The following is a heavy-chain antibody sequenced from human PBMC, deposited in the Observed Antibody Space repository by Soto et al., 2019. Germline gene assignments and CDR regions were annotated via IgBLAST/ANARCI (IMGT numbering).Heavy chain of an antibody. J-gene: IGHJ4*02. CDR1: GFSFSSYG. Sequence: QVQLVESGGGVVQPGRSLRLSCAASGFSFSSYGMHWVRQAPGKGLEWVAVILYDGSNEYYADSVKGRFIISRDNSKITLYLQMNSLSAEDTGVYYCAKDLRAASHGEGYLDYWGQGTLVTVSS. V-gene: IGHV3-30*18. D-gene: IGHD3-10*01. CDR3: AKDLRAASHGEGYLDY. CDR2: ILYDGSNE.